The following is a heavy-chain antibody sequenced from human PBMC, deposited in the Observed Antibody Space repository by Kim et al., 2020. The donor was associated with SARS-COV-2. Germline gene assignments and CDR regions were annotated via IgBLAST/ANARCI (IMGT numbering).Heavy chain of an antibody. D-gene: IGHD2-21*01. V-gene: IGHV4-31*03. Sequence: SETLSLSCTVSGGSITSANFYWSWVRQHPGKGLEWIGYIHFTGSAFYNPSLKSRVTMSVDTSQNQFSLTLDSVTAADTAVYYCAREVISPADSDAFDIWGQGTVVTVSS. CDR2: IHFTGSA. J-gene: IGHJ3*02. CDR3: AREVISPADSDAFDI. CDR1: GGSITSANFY.